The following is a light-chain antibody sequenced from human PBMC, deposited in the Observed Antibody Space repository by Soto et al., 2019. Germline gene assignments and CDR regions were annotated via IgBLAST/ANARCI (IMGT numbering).Light chain of an antibody. CDR3: QQYNNWPPMA. CDR1: QSVSSN. CDR2: GAS. Sequence: ITQSPATLSVSPGERATLSCRASQSVSSNLAWYQQKPVQAPRLLIYGASTRATGIPARFSGSGSGTEFTLTISSLQSEDFAVYYCQQYNNWPPMAFGQGTKVEIK. J-gene: IGKJ1*01. V-gene: IGKV3-15*01.